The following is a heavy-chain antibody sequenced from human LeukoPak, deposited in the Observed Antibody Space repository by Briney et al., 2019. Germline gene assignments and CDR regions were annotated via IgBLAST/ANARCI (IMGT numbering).Heavy chain of an antibody. J-gene: IGHJ4*02. V-gene: IGHV1-18*01. CDR2: IGAYNGNT. Sequence: ASVKVSSKASGYTFTSYGINWVRQAPGQGLEWMGWIGAYNGNTNYAQKLQGRVTMTTDTSTSTAYMELRSLRSDDTAVYYCARVNGYNDWNYFDYWGQGTLVTVSS. CDR1: GYTFTSYG. D-gene: IGHD5-24*01. CDR3: ARVNGYNDWNYFDY.